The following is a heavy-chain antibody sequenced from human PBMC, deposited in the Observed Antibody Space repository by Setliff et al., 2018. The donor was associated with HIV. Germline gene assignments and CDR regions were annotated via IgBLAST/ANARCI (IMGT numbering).Heavy chain of an antibody. Sequence: ASVKVSCKASGYTFTSYDINWVRQAAGQGLEWMAWMNPNSGNTGYTQKFQGRVTITRNTSITTAYMELSSLRSEDTAVYYCARDREAGDWYFDLWGRGTLVTVSS. J-gene: IGHJ2*01. V-gene: IGHV1-8*03. CDR3: ARDREAGDWYFDL. CDR1: GYTFTSYD. CDR2: MNPNSGNT. D-gene: IGHD6-13*01.